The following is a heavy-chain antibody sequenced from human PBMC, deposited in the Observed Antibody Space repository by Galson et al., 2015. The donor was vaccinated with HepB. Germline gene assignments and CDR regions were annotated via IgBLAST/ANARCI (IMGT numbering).Heavy chain of an antibody. CDR3: ARKGKSVVVVDFDY. D-gene: IGHD3-22*01. CDR2: ISYDGSNK. CDR1: GFTFSSYA. V-gene: IGHV3-30*04. J-gene: IGHJ4*02. Sequence: SLRLSCAASGFTFSSYAMHWVRQAPGKGLEWVAVISYDGSNKYYADSVKGRFTISRDNSKNTLYLQMNSLRAEDTAVYYCARKGKSVVVVDFDYWGQGTLVTVSS.